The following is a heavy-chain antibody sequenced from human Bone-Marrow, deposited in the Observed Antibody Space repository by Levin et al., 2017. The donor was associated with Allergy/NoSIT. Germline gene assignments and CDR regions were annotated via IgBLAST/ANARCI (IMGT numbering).Heavy chain of an antibody. J-gene: IGHJ4*02. CDR1: GFTFSSYA. Sequence: GESLKISCAASGFTFSSYAMHWVRQAPGKGLEWVAVISYDGSNKYYADSVKGRFTISRDNSKNTLYLQMNSLRAEDTAVYYCARGAYGSAAWERAEWGQGTLVTVSS. D-gene: IGHD3-10*01. CDR3: ARGAYGSAAWERAE. V-gene: IGHV3-30-3*01. CDR2: ISYDGSNK.